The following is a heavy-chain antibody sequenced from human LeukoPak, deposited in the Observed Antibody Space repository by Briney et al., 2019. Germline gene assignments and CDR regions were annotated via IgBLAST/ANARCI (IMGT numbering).Heavy chain of an antibody. CDR1: GYTLTELS. J-gene: IGHJ4*02. Sequence: ASVKVSCKVSGYTLTELSMHWVRQAPGKGLEWMGGFDPEDGETFYAQKFQGRVTMTEDTSTDTAYMELSSLRSEDTAVYYCATDYYYDSSGSYYTVDYWGQGTLVTVSS. CDR3: ATDYYYDSSGSYYTVDY. D-gene: IGHD3-22*01. CDR2: FDPEDGET. V-gene: IGHV1-24*01.